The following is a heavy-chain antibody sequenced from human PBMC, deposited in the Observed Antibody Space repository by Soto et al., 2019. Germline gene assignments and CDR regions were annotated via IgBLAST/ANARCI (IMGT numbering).Heavy chain of an antibody. D-gene: IGHD3-22*01. CDR1: GGSISSYY. V-gene: IGHV4-59*01. Sequence: SETLSLTCAVSGGSISSYYWSWIRQPPGKGLEWIGYIYYSGNTNYNPSLKSRATISVDTSKNQFSLKLSSVTAADTAVYYCARAFLSSGYYYGMDVWGQGTTVTGS. CDR2: IYYSGNT. J-gene: IGHJ6*02. CDR3: ARAFLSSGYYYGMDV.